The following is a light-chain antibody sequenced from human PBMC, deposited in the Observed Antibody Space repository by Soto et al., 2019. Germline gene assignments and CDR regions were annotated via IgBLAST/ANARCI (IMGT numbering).Light chain of an antibody. CDR3: CSYSTSHTWM. CDR2: EDT. CDR1: SGDVGSYNL. Sequence: QSVLTQPASVSGSPGQSIAISCTGTSGDVGSYNLVSWYQQYPGKAPKLMIYEDTKRPSGVSNRFSGSKSGNTASLTISGLQADDEVDYYCCSYSTSHTWMFGGGTKLTVL. V-gene: IGLV2-23*01. J-gene: IGLJ3*02.